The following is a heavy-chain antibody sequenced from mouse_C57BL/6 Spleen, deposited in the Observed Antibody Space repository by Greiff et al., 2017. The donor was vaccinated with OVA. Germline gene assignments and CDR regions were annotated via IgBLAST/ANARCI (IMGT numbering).Heavy chain of an antibody. CDR1: GYAFSSSW. D-gene: IGHD2-4*01. Sequence: QVQLQQSGPELVKPGASVKISCKASGYAFSSSWMNWVKQRPGKGLEWIGRIYPGDGDTNYNGKFKGKATLTADKSSSTAYMQLSSLTSEDSAVYYCARWKYYYEEVDWGQGTTLTVSS. CDR3: ARWKYYYEEVD. V-gene: IGHV1-82*01. J-gene: IGHJ2*01. CDR2: IYPGDGDT.